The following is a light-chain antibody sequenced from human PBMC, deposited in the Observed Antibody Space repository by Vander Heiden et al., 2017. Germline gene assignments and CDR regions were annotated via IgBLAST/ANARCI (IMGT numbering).Light chain of an antibody. CDR1: SSTIGNNA. J-gene: IGLJ2*01. CDR2: YDE. V-gene: IGLV1-36*01. CDR3: AAWDDSLNGVV. Sequence: QSVLTQPPSVSDAPRQRVTISCSGSSSTIGNNAVNWYQQRPGKAPKLLIYYDELLLSGVSERFSGSKSGTSASLAISGLQAEDEADYYCAAWDDSLNGVVFGGGTKLTVL.